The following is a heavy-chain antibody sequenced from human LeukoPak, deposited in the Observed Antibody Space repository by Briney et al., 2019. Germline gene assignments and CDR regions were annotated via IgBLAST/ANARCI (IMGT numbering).Heavy chain of an antibody. D-gene: IGHD3-22*01. CDR3: AREITSPYYYDSSGYYGY. J-gene: IGHJ4*02. V-gene: IGHV1-46*01. CDR2: INPSGGST. CDR1: GYTFTSYY. Sequence: GASVKVSCKASGYTFTSYYMHWVRQAPGQGLEWMGIINPSGGSTSYAQKFQGRVTMTRDTSTSTVYMELSSLRSEDTAVYYCAREITSPYYYDSSGYYGYWGQGTLVTVSS.